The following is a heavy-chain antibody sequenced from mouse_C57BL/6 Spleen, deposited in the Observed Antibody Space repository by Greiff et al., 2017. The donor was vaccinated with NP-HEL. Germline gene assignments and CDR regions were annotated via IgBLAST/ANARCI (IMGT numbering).Heavy chain of an antibody. Sequence: EVQLQESGPGLVKPSQSLSLTCSVTGYSITSGYYWNWIRQFPGNKLEWMGYISYDGSNNYNPSLKNRISITRDTSKNQFFLKLNSVTTEDTATYYCARVLTTVVANFDVWGTGTTVTVSS. J-gene: IGHJ1*03. CDR1: GYSITSGYY. D-gene: IGHD1-1*01. V-gene: IGHV3-6*01. CDR2: ISYDGSN. CDR3: ARVLTTVVANFDV.